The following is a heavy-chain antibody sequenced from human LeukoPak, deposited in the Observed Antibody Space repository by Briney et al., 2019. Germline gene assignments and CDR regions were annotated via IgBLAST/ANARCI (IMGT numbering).Heavy chain of an antibody. CDR2: INHSGST. J-gene: IGHJ5*02. CDR3: ARWGAGYCSSTSCARFDP. Sequence: PSETLSLTCAVYGGSFSGYYWSWIRQPPGKGLEWIGEINHSGSTNYNPSLKSRVTISVDTSKNQFSLKLSSVTAADTAVYYCARWGAGYCSSTSCARFDPWGQGTLVTVSS. V-gene: IGHV4-34*01. CDR1: GGSFSGYY. D-gene: IGHD2-2*01.